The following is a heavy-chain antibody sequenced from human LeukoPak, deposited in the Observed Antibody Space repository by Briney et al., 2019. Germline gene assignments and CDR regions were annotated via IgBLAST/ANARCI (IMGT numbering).Heavy chain of an antibody. J-gene: IGHJ5*02. CDR3: ASIYYYDSAPIDP. V-gene: IGHV4-61*02. D-gene: IGHD3-22*01. CDR1: GNSISSGDNY. Sequence: SETLSLTCTVSGNSISSGDNYWSWIRQPAGKGLEWIGRIYTSGSTNYNPSLKSRVTISVDTSKNQFSLKLSSVTAADTAVYYCASIYYYDSAPIDPWGQGTLVTVSS. CDR2: IYTSGST.